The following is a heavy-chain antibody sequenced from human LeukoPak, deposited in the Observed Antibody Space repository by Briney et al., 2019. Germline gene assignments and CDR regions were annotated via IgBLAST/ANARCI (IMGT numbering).Heavy chain of an antibody. CDR3: ARGTTALMDV. CDR2: TKEDGGEK. Sequence: PGGSLILSCAASGFTFSTYWMSWVRQAPGKGLEWVANTKEDGGEKYYVDSVKGRFTISRDNAKNSLYLQMNSLRAEDTAVYYCARGTTALMDVWGKGTTVTVSS. CDR1: GFTFSTYW. J-gene: IGHJ6*03. V-gene: IGHV3-7*01. D-gene: IGHD2-21*02.